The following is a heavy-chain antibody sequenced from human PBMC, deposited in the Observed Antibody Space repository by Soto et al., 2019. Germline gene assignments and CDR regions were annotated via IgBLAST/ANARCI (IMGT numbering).Heavy chain of an antibody. CDR3: ARDRWGDGYNSVYYGMDV. Sequence: SETLSLTCTVSGGSISSYYWSWIRQPPGKGLEWIGYIYYSGSTNYNPSLKSRVTISVDTSKNQFSLKLSSVTAADTAVYYCARDRWGDGYNSVYYGMDVWGQGTTVTVSS. CDR2: IYYSGST. V-gene: IGHV4-59*01. CDR1: GGSISSYY. J-gene: IGHJ6*02. D-gene: IGHD5-12*01.